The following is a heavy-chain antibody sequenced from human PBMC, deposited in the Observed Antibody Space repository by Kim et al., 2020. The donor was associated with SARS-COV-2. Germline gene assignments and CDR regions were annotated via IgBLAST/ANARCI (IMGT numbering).Heavy chain of an antibody. CDR2: INTNTGNP. D-gene: IGHD3-10*01. CDR1: GYTFTNHA. J-gene: IGHJ5*02. CDR3: AVGIWARDMVRGVITWFDP. V-gene: IGHV7-4-1*02. Sequence: ASVKVSCKASGYTFTNHAMNWVRQAPGQGLEWMGWINTNTGNPTYAQGFTGRFVFSLDTSVSTAYLQISSLKAEDTAVYYCAVGIWARDMVRGVITWFDPWGQGTLVTVSS.